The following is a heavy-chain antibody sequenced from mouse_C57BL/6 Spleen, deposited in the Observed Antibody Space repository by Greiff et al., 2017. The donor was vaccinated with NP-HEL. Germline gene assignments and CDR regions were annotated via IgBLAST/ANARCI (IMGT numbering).Heavy chain of an antibody. V-gene: IGHV3-6*01. Sequence: EVKLLESGPGLVKPSQSLSLTCSVTGYSITSGYYWNWIRQLPGNKLEWMGYISYDGSNNYNPSLKNRISITRDTSKNQFFLKLNSVTTEDTATYYCAREGDYDGAWFAYWGQGTLVTVSA. CDR2: ISYDGSN. CDR3: AREGDYDGAWFAY. D-gene: IGHD2-4*01. CDR1: GYSITSGYY. J-gene: IGHJ3*01.